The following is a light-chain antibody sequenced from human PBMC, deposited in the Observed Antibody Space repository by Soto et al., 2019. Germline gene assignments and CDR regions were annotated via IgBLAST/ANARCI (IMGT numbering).Light chain of an antibody. Sequence: QSVLTQPPSVSGAPGQRVTISCTGSSSNIGAGSDVHWYQQLPGTAPNLLIYSNTNRPSGVPDRFSGSKSGTSASLAITGLQAGDEADYCCQSYDSILTGSVFGGGTKLTVL. CDR3: QSYDSILTGSV. CDR1: SSNIGAGSD. CDR2: SNT. V-gene: IGLV1-40*01. J-gene: IGLJ3*02.